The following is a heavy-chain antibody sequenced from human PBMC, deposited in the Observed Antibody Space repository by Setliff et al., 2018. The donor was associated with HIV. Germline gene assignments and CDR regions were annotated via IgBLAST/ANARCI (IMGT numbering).Heavy chain of an antibody. CDR2: IYYSGST. J-gene: IGHJ5*02. Sequence: SETLSLTCTVSGGSISNSRYYWSWIRQPPGKGLEWIGSIYYSGSTYYNPSLKSRVTISVDTSKNQFSLKLSSVTAADAAVYDCASRVYYYDSSGYLREEGFDPWGQGTLVTVSS. D-gene: IGHD3-22*01. V-gene: IGHV4-39*01. CDR3: ASRVYYYDSSGYLREEGFDP. CDR1: GGSISNSRYY.